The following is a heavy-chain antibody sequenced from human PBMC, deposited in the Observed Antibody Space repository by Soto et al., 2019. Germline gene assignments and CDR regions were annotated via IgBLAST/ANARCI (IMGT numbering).Heavy chain of an antibody. Sequence: PAKLSCKASGYTFTSYGISWVRQAPGQGLEGMGWISAYNGNPNYAPKLQGRATMTTDTPTSTAYMELRSLRSDDTAVYYCARETRYSYGFSYYYYGMDVWGQGTTVTVSS. CDR3: ARETRYSYGFSYYYYGMDV. CDR2: ISAYNGNP. CDR1: GYTFTSYG. J-gene: IGHJ6*02. D-gene: IGHD5-18*01. V-gene: IGHV1-18*04.